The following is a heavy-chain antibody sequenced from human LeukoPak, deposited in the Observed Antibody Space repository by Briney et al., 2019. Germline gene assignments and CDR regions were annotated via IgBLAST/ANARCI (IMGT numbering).Heavy chain of an antibody. Sequence: SETLSLTCAVYGGPFSHYYWTWIRQPPGKGLEWIGEINESGSTNYDPSLKSRVTISVDTSKTHFSLNLTSVTAADTAIYYCARDVPSRRGDDPLDPWGQGIQVIVSS. J-gene: IGHJ5*02. D-gene: IGHD3-10*01. CDR2: INESGST. CDR3: ARDVPSRRGDDPLDP. V-gene: IGHV4-34*01. CDR1: GGPFSHYY.